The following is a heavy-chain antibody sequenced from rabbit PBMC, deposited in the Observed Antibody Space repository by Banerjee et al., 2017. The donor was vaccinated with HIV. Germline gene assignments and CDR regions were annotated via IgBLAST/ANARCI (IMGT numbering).Heavy chain of an antibody. J-gene: IGHJ4*01. CDR2: IYAGSNDSS. D-gene: IGHD2-1*01. Sequence: VVEFGGGLVTLGGSLKLSCKASGIDFSHYGISWVRQVLGKGLEWIACIYAGSNDSSYYASWAKGRFTVSKTSSTTVTLQMTSLTAADTATYFCARDTSYDDYGDPHYFNLWGPGTLVTVS. CDR3: ARDTSYDDYGDPHYFNL. CDR1: GIDFSHYG. V-gene: IGHV1S45*01.